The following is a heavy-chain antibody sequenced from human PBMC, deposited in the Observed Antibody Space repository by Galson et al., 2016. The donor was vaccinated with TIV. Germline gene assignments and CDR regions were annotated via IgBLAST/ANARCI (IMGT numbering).Heavy chain of an antibody. CDR1: GYPFSAYW. CDR3: TRLGPSSVFDF. J-gene: IGHJ4*02. V-gene: IGHV3-7*01. CDR2: LSEDGSEK. Sequence: SLRLSCAASGYPFSAYWGTWVRQAPGKGLEWVASLSEDGSEKYYVDSVKGRFTFSRDNPKNSLYLQMNNLRAGDTAIYYCTRLGPSSVFDFWGQGALVTVSS. D-gene: IGHD1-26*01.